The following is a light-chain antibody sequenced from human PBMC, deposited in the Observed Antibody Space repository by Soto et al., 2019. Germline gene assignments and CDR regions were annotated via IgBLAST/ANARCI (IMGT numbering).Light chain of an antibody. J-gene: IGKJ4*01. CDR3: QQYIRWPLT. CDR1: QDVSSK. CDR2: DAS. V-gene: IGKV3D-15*01. Sequence: EMVVTQSPATLSVSPGERVTLSCRTSQDVSSKLAWYQQKPGQPPSLLIYDASTRATGTPARFSGSGSGTAFTLAVSSLQSEDYALYFWQQYIRWPLTFGGGTKVEIK.